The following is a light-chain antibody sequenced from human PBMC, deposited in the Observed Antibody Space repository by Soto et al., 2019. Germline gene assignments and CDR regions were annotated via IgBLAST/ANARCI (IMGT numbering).Light chain of an antibody. J-gene: IGKJ2*01. Sequence: DIQVTQSPVSLSASVGDRVTITCRTSQGISTYLNWYQQKAGDAPRLLISAASELEDGVRSRFSGSGSGAEFTLTISSLRPEDVATYYCQQAYITPYTFGQGTKLEI. CDR2: AAS. CDR3: QQAYITPYT. V-gene: IGKV1-39*01. CDR1: QGISTY.